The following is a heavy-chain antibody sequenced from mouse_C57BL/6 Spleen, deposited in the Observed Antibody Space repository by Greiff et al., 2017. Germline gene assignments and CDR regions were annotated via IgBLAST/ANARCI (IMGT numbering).Heavy chain of an antibody. Sequence: EVQGVESGGGLVQPGGSLSLSCAASGFTFTDYYMSWVRQPPGKALEWLGFIRNKANGYTTEYSASVKGRFTISRDNSQSILYLQMNALRAEDSATYYCARYPDNFYFDYWGQGTTLTVSS. J-gene: IGHJ2*01. CDR3: ARYPDNFYFDY. CDR1: GFTFTDYY. CDR2: IRNKANGYTT. V-gene: IGHV7-3*01. D-gene: IGHD1-3*01.